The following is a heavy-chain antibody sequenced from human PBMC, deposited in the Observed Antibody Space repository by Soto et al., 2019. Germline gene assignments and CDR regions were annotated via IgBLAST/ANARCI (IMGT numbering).Heavy chain of an antibody. J-gene: IGHJ4*02. Sequence: RASVKVSCKASGYTFTSYAMHWVRQAPGQRLEWMGWINAGNGNTKYSQKFQGRVTITRDTSASTAYMELSSLRSEDTAVYYCARDWNTVVSRVDYWGQGTLVTVS. D-gene: IGHD2-15*01. CDR2: INAGNGNT. CDR1: GYTFTSYA. CDR3: ARDWNTVVSRVDY. V-gene: IGHV1-3*01.